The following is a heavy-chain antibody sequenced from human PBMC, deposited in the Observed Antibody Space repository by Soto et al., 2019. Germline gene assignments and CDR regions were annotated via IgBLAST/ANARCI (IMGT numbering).Heavy chain of an antibody. J-gene: IGHJ5*02. V-gene: IGHV4-34*01. CDR1: GGSFSGYY. Sequence: SETLSLTCAVYGGSFSGYYWSWIRQPPGKGLEWIGEINHSGSTNYNPSLKSRVTISVDTSKNQFSLKLSSVTAVDTAVYYCARGGVSSGYYGSGSYVRTWGQGTLVTVSS. CDR2: INHSGST. D-gene: IGHD3-10*01. CDR3: ARGGVSSGYYGSGSYVRT.